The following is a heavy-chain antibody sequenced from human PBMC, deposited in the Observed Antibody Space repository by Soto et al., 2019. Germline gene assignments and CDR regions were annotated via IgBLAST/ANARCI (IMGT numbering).Heavy chain of an antibody. D-gene: IGHD2-15*01. CDR3: ARDDFCSGGSCGFYYYYYGMDV. CDR1: GYTFTSYG. J-gene: IGHJ6*02. V-gene: IGHV1-18*01. Sequence: ASVKVSCKASGYTFTSYGISWVRRAPGQGLEWMGWISAYNGNTNYAQKLKGRVTMTTDTSTSTAYKELRSLRSDDTAVYYCARDDFCSGGSCGFYYYYYGMDVWGQGTTVTVSS. CDR2: ISAYNGNT.